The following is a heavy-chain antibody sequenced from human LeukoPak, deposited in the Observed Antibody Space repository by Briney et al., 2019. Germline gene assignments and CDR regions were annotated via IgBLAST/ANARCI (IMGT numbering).Heavy chain of an antibody. CDR1: GFTLSSYS. J-gene: IGHJ3*02. Sequence: GGSLRLSCAASGFTLSSYSMNWVRQAPGKGLEWVSSISRSSAYIYYADSVKGRFTISRDNAKNSLYLQMNSLRAEDTAVYYCAKGASHYYDSSGYYLGDAFHIWGQGTMVTVSS. V-gene: IGHV3-21*01. D-gene: IGHD3-22*01. CDR3: AKGASHYYDSSGYYLGDAFHI. CDR2: ISRSSAYI.